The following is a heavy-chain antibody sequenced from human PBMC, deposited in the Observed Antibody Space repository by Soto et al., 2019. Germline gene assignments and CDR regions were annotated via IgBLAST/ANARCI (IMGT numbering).Heavy chain of an antibody. Sequence: SETLSLTCTVSGGSISSYYWSWIRQPPGKGLEWIGYIYYSGSTNYNPSLKSRVTISVDTSKNQFSLKLSSVTAADTAVYYCARDRGEYDFWSGYYDHWGQGTLVTVSS. V-gene: IGHV4-59*01. J-gene: IGHJ4*02. D-gene: IGHD3-3*01. CDR1: GGSISSYY. CDR3: ARDRGEYDFWSGYYDH. CDR2: IYYSGST.